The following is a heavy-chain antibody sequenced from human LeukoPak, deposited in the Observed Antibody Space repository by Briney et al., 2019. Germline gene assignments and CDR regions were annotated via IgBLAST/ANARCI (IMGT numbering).Heavy chain of an antibody. Sequence: ASVKASCKASGYTFTSHGISWVRQAPGQGLEWMGWISAYNGNTNYAQKLQGRVTMTTDTSTSTAYMELRSLRSDDTAVYYCARDHVDYGSNQLDYWGQGTLVTVSS. CDR2: ISAYNGNT. CDR3: ARDHVDYGSNQLDY. J-gene: IGHJ4*02. V-gene: IGHV1-18*01. D-gene: IGHD4-23*01. CDR1: GYTFTSHG.